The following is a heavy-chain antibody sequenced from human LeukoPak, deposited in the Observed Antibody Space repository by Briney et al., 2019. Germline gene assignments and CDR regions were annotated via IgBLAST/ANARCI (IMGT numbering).Heavy chain of an antibody. CDR3: AREISSSSTKKYYYYYYYMDV. J-gene: IGHJ6*03. CDR2: ISSSSSYI. CDR1: GFTFSSYS. Sequence: GGSLRLSCTASGFTFSSYSMNWVRQAPGKGLEWASSISSSSSYIYYADSVKGRFTISRDNAKNSLYLQMNSLRAEDTAVYYCAREISSSSTKKYYYYYYYMDVWGKGTTVTVSS. V-gene: IGHV3-21*01. D-gene: IGHD6-6*01.